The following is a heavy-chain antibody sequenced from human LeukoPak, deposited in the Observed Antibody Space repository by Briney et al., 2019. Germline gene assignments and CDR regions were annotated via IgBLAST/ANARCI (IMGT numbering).Heavy chain of an antibody. D-gene: IGHD3-10*01. V-gene: IGHV3-43*01. CDR1: GFTFDDYT. CDR3: ARDPTSSFYGSGSYHFDY. CDR2: ISWDGGST. Sequence: GGSLRLSCAASGFTFDDYTMHWVRQAPGKGLEWVSLISWDGGSTYYADSVKGRFAISRDNAKNSLYLRAEDTALYHCARDPTSSFYGSGSYHFDYWGQGTLVTVSS. J-gene: IGHJ4*02.